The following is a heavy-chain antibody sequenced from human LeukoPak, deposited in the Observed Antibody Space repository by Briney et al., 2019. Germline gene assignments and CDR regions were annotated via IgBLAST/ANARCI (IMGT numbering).Heavy chain of an antibody. D-gene: IGHD2-2*01. CDR3: ARGGYQLVLWDYFDY. V-gene: IGHV4-4*07. CDR2: IYTSGST. CDR1: GGSISSYY. J-gene: IGHJ4*02. Sequence: KPSETLSLTCTVSGGSISSYYWSWIRQPAGEGLEWIGRIYTSGSTNYNPSLKSRVTMSVDTSKNQFSLKLSSVTAADTAVYYCARGGYQLVLWDYFDYWGQGTLVTVSS.